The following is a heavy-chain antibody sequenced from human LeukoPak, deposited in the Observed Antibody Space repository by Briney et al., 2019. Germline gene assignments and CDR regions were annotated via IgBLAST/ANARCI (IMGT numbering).Heavy chain of an antibody. CDR2: ISGSGGST. Sequence: GGSLRLSCVVSGFTFSSYAMSWVRQAPGKGLEWVSAISGSGGSTYYADSVKGRFTISRDNSKNTLYVQMNSLRAEDTAVYYCAKATGSFSVYDYWGQGTLVTVSS. CDR1: GFTFSSYA. V-gene: IGHV3-23*01. D-gene: IGHD2-8*01. CDR3: AKATGSFSVYDY. J-gene: IGHJ4*02.